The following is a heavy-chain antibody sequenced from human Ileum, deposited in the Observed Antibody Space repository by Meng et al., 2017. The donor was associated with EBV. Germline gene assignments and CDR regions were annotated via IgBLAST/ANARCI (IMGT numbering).Heavy chain of an antibody. D-gene: IGHD2-8*02. Sequence: QLQLQESGPGLVAPSETLSLNCTVSDVSGSITSDNFFWAWIRQPPGKGLEWIGRINHGGGTMYNPSLQSRVSISVDTSKNHFSVKLTSVTAADTAVYFCRHSHCDGAGCSDCWGQGPLGTVGS. J-gene: IGHJ4*02. CDR1: DVSGSITSDNFF. V-gene: IGHV4-39*02. CDR3: RHSHCDGAGCSDC. CDR2: INHGGGT.